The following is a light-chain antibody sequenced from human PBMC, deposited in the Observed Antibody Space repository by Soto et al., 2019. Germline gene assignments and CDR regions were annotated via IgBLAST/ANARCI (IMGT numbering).Light chain of an antibody. V-gene: IGKV3-15*01. CDR3: QQYDNWPWT. J-gene: IGKJ1*01. CDR2: GAS. Sequence: MTQSPATLSVSPGERATLSCRASQSVSSNLAWYQQKPGQSPRLLIYGASTRATGIPARFSGSGSGTDFTLTISSLQSEDFAVYYCQQYDNWPWTFGQGTKVDIK. CDR1: QSVSSN.